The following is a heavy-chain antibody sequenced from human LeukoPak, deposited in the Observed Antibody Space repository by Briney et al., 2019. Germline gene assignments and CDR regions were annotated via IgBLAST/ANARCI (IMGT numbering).Heavy chain of an antibody. V-gene: IGHV1-2*02. CDR3: AARAGQVYYDSSGPLDY. Sequence: ASVKVSCKASGYTFTGYYMHWVRQAPGQGLEWMGWINPNSGGTNYAQKFQGRVTMTRDTSISTAYMELSRLRSDDTAVYYCAARAGQVYYDSSGPLDYWGQGTLVTVSS. CDR1: GYTFTGYY. D-gene: IGHD3-22*01. J-gene: IGHJ4*02. CDR2: INPNSGGT.